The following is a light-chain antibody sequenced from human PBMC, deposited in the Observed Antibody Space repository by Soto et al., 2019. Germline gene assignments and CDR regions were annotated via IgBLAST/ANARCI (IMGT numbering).Light chain of an antibody. J-gene: IGLJ3*02. CDR3: SSARRDNTWV. V-gene: IGLV2-14*03. Sequence: QSAPTQPASVSESPGQSITISCTGTSSDIGASTFVSWYQQHPGKAPKLLIYEVSNRPSGISNRFSGSKSANTASLTISGLQAEDEADYYCSSARRDNTWVFGGGTKLTVL. CDR1: SSDIGASTF. CDR2: EVS.